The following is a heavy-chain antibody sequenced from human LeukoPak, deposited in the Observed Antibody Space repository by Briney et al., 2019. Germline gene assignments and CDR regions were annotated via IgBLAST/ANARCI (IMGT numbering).Heavy chain of an antibody. CDR2: INPNSGGT. CDR3: ARVVRSAAPYFDY. CDR1: GYTFTCYY. J-gene: IGHJ4*02. V-gene: IGHV1-2*02. D-gene: IGHD6-13*01. Sequence: ASVKVSCKASGYTFTCYYMHWVRQAPGQGLEWMGWINPNSGGTNYAKKFQGRVTMTRDTSISTAYMELSRLRSDDTAVYYCARVVRSAAPYFDYWGQGTLVTVSS.